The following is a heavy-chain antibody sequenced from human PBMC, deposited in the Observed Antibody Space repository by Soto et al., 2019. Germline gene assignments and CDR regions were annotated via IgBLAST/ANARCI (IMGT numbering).Heavy chain of an antibody. CDR1: GYSFTSYW. V-gene: IGHV5-51*01. D-gene: IGHD3-3*01. CDR3: AKDFGGAGSYYYYYGMDV. CDR2: IYPGDSDT. J-gene: IGHJ6*02. Sequence: GESLKISCKGSGYSFTSYWIGWVRQMPGKGLEWMGIIYPGDSDTRYSPSFQGQVTISADKSISTAYLQWSSLKASDTAMYYCAKDFGGAGSYYYYYGMDVRGQGTTVTVSS.